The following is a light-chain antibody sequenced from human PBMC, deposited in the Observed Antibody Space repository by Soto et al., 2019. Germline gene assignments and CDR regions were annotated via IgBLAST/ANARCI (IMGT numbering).Light chain of an antibody. CDR2: SAS. V-gene: IGKV3-20*01. CDR3: QQYSASPRT. J-gene: IGKJ3*01. CDR1: QTVSGNY. Sequence: PGERAPLSCSSSQTVSGNYLAWYHQKPGQAPRLLIHSASTRAPGIPDRFSASGTGTDFTLTISRLEPEDSAVYYCQQYSASPRTFGPGTKVDI.